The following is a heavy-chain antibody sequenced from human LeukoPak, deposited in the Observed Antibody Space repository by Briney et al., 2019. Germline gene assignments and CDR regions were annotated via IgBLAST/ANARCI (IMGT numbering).Heavy chain of an antibody. Sequence: SETLSLTCAVYGGSFSGYYWSWIRQPPGKGLEWIGEINHSGSTNYNPSLKSRVTMSVDTSKNQFSLKLSSVTAADTAVYYCARDFVVVVAATSAGYGFDPWGQGTLVTVSS. CDR1: GGSFSGYY. CDR2: INHSGST. J-gene: IGHJ5*02. D-gene: IGHD2-15*01. V-gene: IGHV4-34*01. CDR3: ARDFVVVVAATSAGYGFDP.